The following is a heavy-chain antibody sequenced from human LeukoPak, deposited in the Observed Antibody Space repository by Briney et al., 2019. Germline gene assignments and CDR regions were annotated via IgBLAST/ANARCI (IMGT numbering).Heavy chain of an antibody. CDR1: GFTFSSYS. Sequence: GGSLRLSCAASGFTFSSYSMNWVRQAPGKGLEWVSSISSSSSYIYYADSVKGRFTISRDNAKNSLYLQMNSLRAEDTAVYYCAREYCSGGSCSVYDYYYYYYMDVWGKGTTVTVSS. V-gene: IGHV3-21*01. CDR2: ISSSSSYI. D-gene: IGHD2-15*01. CDR3: AREYCSGGSCSVYDYYYYYYMDV. J-gene: IGHJ6*03.